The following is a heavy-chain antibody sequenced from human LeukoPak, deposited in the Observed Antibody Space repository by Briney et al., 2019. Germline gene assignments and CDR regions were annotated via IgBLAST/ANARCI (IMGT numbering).Heavy chain of an antibody. D-gene: IGHD3-16*01. CDR2: VSDTGRT. J-gene: IGHJ4*02. V-gene: IGHV4-59*01. Sequence: SETLSLTCTVSSGFSTHYYWNWIWQPPGKALEWIGCVSDTGRTTYNPSLKSRLTISVDTSKRQFSLTLTSLTAADTAVYYCTKGYYEPFDVWGQGILVTVSS. CDR1: SGFSTHYY. CDR3: TKGYYEPFDV.